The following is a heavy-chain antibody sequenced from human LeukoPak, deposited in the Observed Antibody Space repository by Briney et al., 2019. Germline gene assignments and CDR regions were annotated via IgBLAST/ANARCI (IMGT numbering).Heavy chain of an antibody. CDR2: FDPEDGET. D-gene: IGHD3-22*01. J-gene: IGHJ5*02. CDR3: ATAGSGYHINWFDP. V-gene: IGHV1-24*01. CDR1: GYTLTELS. Sequence: ASVKVSCKVSGYTLTELSMHWVRQAPGKELEWMGGFDPEDGETIYAQKFQGRVTMTEDTSTDTAYMELSSLRSEDTAVYYCATAGSGYHINWFDPWGQGTLVTVSS.